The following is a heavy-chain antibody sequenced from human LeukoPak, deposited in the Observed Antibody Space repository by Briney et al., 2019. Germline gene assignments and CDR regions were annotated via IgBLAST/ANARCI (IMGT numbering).Heavy chain of an antibody. CDR2: ISAYNGNT. D-gene: IGHD3-3*01. Sequence: ASVKVSCKASGYTFTSYGISWVRQAPGQGLEWVGWISAYNGNTNYAQKLQGRVTMTTDTSTSTAYMELRSLRSDDTAVYYCARVSITIFGVVITDIDYWGQGTLVTVSS. J-gene: IGHJ4*02. V-gene: IGHV1-18*01. CDR1: GYTFTSYG. CDR3: ARVSITIFGVVITDIDY.